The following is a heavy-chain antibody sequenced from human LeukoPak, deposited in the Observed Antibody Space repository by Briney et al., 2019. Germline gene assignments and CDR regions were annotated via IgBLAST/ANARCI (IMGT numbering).Heavy chain of an antibody. V-gene: IGHV3-23*01. Sequence: GGSLRLSCAASGFTFSSYAMSWVRQAPGKGLEWVSAISGSGGSAYYADSVKSRFTISRDNSKNTLYLQMNSLRAEDTAVYYCVRDDDRPDNGLDYWGQGTLVTVSS. CDR2: ISGSGGSA. CDR1: GFTFSSYA. D-gene: IGHD3-22*01. J-gene: IGHJ4*02. CDR3: VRDDDRPDNGLDY.